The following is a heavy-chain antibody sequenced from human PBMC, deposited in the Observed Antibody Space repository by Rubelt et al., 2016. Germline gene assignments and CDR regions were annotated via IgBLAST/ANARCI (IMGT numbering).Heavy chain of an antibody. Sequence: RLSCAASGFTFNKAWMYWVRQAPGKGLEWVGRIKSKADGGPTDYAAPLKGRFTLSRDDSKNTLYLQMNSLKIEDTAVYYCATRRSSGWDYYYGMDVWGQGTTVTVSS. J-gene: IGHJ6*02. D-gene: IGHD6-19*01. CDR1: GFTFNKAW. CDR3: ATRRSSGWDYYYGMDV. CDR2: IKSKADGGPT. V-gene: IGHV3-15*07.